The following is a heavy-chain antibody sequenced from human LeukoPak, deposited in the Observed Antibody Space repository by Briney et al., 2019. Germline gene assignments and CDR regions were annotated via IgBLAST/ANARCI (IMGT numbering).Heavy chain of an antibody. D-gene: IGHD1-26*01. CDR1: GYSISSGYY. Sequence: SETLSLTCTVSGYSISSGYYWGWIRQPAGKGLEWIGRIYTSGSTNYNPSLKSRVTMSVDTSKNQFSLKLSSVTAADTAVYYCARENGELDYYMDVWGKGTTVTVSS. CDR3: ARENGELDYYMDV. V-gene: IGHV4-4*07. CDR2: IYTSGST. J-gene: IGHJ6*03.